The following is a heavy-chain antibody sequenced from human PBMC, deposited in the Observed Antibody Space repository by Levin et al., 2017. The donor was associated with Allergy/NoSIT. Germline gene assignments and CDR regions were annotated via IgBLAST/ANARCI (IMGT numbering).Heavy chain of an antibody. J-gene: IGHJ4*02. CDR3: ARAIPPARYYFDY. Sequence: SVKVSCKASGGTFSSYAISWVRQAPGQGLEWMGGIIPIFGTANYAQKFQGRVTITADESMSTAYMELSSLRSEDTAVYYCARAIPPARYYFDYWGQGTLVTVSS. CDR1: GGTFSSYA. CDR2: IIPIFGTA. D-gene: IGHD1-14*01. V-gene: IGHV1-69*13.